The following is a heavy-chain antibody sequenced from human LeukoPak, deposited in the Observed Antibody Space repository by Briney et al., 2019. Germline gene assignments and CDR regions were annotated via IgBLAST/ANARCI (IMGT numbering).Heavy chain of an antibody. Sequence: GGSLRLSCAASGFTFSSYWMSWVRQAPGKGLEWVANIKQDGSEKYYVDSVKGRFTISRDNAKNSLYLQMNSLRAEDTAVYYCARDLHSRVLGLQLGYGSGSYRPEGFDGAPDYWGQGTLVTVSS. CDR2: IKQDGSEK. V-gene: IGHV3-7*01. J-gene: IGHJ4*02. D-gene: IGHD3-10*01. CDR3: ARDLHSRVLGLQLGYGSGSYRPEGFDGAPDY. CDR1: GFTFSSYW.